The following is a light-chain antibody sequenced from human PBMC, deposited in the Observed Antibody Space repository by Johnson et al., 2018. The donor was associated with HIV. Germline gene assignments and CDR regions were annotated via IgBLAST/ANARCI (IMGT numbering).Light chain of an antibody. CDR3: GTWDSSLGAWV. CDR1: KLGDKY. J-gene: IGLJ1*01. CDR2: QDS. Sequence: LTQPPSVSVSPGQTASITCSGDKLGDKYACWYQQKPGQSPVLVIYQDSKRPSGIPERFSGSKSGTSATLDITGLQPGDEADYYCGTWDSSLGAWVFGTGTNVTVL. V-gene: IGLV3-1*01.